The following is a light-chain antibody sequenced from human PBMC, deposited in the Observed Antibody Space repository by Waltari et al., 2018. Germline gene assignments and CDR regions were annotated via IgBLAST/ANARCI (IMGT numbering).Light chain of an antibody. Sequence: QSALTQPAPVSGSPGQAITISCTGTSSDVESYTLVSWYQQHPGKAPKLMIYEGSKRPSGVSNRFSGSKSGNTASLTISGLQAEDEADYYCYSYAGSNTFVFGGGTKLTVL. J-gene: IGLJ2*01. V-gene: IGLV2-23*03. CDR2: EGS. CDR3: YSYAGSNTFV. CDR1: SSDVESYTL.